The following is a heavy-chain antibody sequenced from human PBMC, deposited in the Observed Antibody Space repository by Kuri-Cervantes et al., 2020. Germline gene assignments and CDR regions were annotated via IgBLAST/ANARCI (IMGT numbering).Heavy chain of an antibody. J-gene: IGHJ5*02. CDR2: ITGSGYNT. CDR1: GFSFSTYA. V-gene: IGHV3-23*01. D-gene: IGHD3-9*01. Sequence: GGSLRLSCAASGFSFSTYAMNWVRQAPGKGLEWVSGITGSGYNTYYTDSGMGRFTISRDNSKNTLYLQMSSLRAEDTAVYYCAKDSLDYDILTGFGIWFDPWGQGTLVTVSS. CDR3: AKDSLDYDILTGFGIWFDP.